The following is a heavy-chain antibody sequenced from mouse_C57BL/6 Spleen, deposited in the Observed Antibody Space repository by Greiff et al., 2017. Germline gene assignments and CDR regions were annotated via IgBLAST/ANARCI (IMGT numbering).Heavy chain of an antibody. D-gene: IGHD1-1*01. Sequence: VQLQQSGAELAKPGASLKLSCKASGYTFTSYWMHWVKQRPGQGLEWIGYINPSSGYTKYNQKFKDKATLTADKSSSTAYMQLSRLTYEDSAVYDCARDQYYCSSYGWYFDVWGTGTTVTVSS. CDR3: ARDQYYCSSYGWYFDV. CDR2: INPSSGYT. V-gene: IGHV1-7*01. CDR1: GYTFTSYW. J-gene: IGHJ1*03.